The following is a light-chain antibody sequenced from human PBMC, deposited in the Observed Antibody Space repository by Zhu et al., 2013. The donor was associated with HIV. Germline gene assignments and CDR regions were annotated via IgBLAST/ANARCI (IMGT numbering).Light chain of an antibody. J-gene: IGKJ4*01. CDR2: ETS. V-gene: IGKV3-20*01. CDR3: QQYGSSPLT. Sequence: DIVLTQSPGTLSLSPGDRVTLSCRASQRVSSTYVAWYQQKPGQAPRLLMYETSTRAAGIPARFSGSGSVRDFTLTITGLEPEDFAVYYCQQYGSSPLTFGG. CDR1: QRVSSTY.